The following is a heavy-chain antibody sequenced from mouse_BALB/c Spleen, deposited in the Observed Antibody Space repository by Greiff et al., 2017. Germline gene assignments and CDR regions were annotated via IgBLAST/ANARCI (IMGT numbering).Heavy chain of an antibody. CDR1: GFTFNTYA. CDR3: VSYRYYAMDY. J-gene: IGHJ4*01. V-gene: IGHV10-1*02. Sequence: EVKVVESGGGLVQPKGSLKLSCAASGFTFNTYAMNWVRQAPGKGLEWVARIRSKSNNYATYYADSVKDRFTISRDDSQSMLYLQMNNLKTEDTAMYYCVSYRYYAMDYWGQGTSVTVSS. CDR2: IRSKSNNYAT. D-gene: IGHD2-14*01.